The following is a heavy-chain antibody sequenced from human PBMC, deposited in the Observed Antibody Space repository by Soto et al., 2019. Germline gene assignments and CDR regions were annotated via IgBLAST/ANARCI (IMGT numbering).Heavy chain of an antibody. CDR1: GGSISSDGYY. CDR2: IYYSGST. V-gene: IGHV4-31*03. D-gene: IGHD5-18*01. J-gene: IGHJ4*02. Sequence: TLSLRCTVSGGSISSDGYYWSFIRQHPGKGLEWIGYIYYSGSTYYNPSLKSRVTISVDTSKNQFSLKLSSVTAADTAVYYCVRVDTAMVVFDYWGQGTLVTVSS. CDR3: VRVDTAMVVFDY.